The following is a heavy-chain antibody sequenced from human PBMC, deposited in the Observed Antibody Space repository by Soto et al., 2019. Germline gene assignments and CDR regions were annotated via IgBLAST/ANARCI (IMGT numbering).Heavy chain of an antibody. CDR1: GFTFSSYW. J-gene: IGHJ5*02. V-gene: IGHV3-15*01. CDR2: IKSKTDGGTT. CDR3: TTDKYYDSTSWFDP. Sequence: GGSLRLSCAASGFTFSSYWMSWVRQAPGKGLEWVGRIKSKTDGGTTDYAAPVKGRFTISRDDSKNTLYLQMNSLKTEDTAVYYCTTDKYYDSTSWFDPWGQGTLVTVSS. D-gene: IGHD3-22*01.